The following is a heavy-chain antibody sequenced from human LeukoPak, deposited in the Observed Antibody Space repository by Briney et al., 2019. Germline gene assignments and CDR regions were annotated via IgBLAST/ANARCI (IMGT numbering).Heavy chain of an antibody. J-gene: IGHJ4*02. CDR1: GYTFTSYD. Sequence: ASVKVSCKASGYTFTSYDINWVRQATGQGLEWMGWMNPNSGNTGYAQEFQGRVTMTRDTSISTAYMELSSLRSEDTAVYYCARARYYYDSSGTGYFDYWGQGTLVTVSS. D-gene: IGHD3-22*01. CDR3: ARARYYYDSSGTGYFDY. V-gene: IGHV1-8*02. CDR2: MNPNSGNT.